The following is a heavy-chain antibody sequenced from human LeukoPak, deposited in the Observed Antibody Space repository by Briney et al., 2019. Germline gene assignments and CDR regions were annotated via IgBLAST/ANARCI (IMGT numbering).Heavy chain of an antibody. CDR3: ARLILTGGSDY. CDR1: GYTFTGYY. V-gene: IGHV1-2*02. CDR2: INPNSGGT. Sequence: ASVKVSCKASGYTFTGYYMHWVRQAPAQGLEWVGWINPNSGGTNYAQKFQGRVTKTRDTSISTAYMELSRLRSDDTAVYYCARLILTGGSDYWGQGTLVTVSS. J-gene: IGHJ4*02. D-gene: IGHD3-9*01.